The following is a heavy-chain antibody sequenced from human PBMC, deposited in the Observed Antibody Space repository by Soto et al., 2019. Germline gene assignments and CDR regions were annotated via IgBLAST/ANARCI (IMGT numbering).Heavy chain of an antibody. CDR2: ISAYNGNT. CDR3: ARSTYYYDSSGPFDY. V-gene: IGHV1-18*01. D-gene: IGHD3-22*01. Sequence: GASVKVSCKASGYTFTSYGISWVRQAPGQGLEWMGWISAYNGNTNYAQKLQGRVTMTTDTSTSTAYMELRSLRSDDTAVYYCARSTYYYDSSGPFDYWGQGTLVTVSS. J-gene: IGHJ4*02. CDR1: GYTFTSYG.